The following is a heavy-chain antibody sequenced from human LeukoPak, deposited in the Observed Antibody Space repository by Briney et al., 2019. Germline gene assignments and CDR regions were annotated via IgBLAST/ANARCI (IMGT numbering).Heavy chain of an antibody. CDR1: GGSISSSSYY. CDR2: IYYSGST. D-gene: IGHD6-19*01. V-gene: IGHV4-39*07. Sequence: PSETLSLTCTVSGGSISSSSYYWGWIRQPPGKGLEWIGSIYYSGSTYYYPSLKSRVTISVDTSKNQFSLKLSSVTAADTAVYYCAKDISSGWPYCFDYWGQGTLVTVSS. J-gene: IGHJ4*02. CDR3: AKDISSGWPYCFDY.